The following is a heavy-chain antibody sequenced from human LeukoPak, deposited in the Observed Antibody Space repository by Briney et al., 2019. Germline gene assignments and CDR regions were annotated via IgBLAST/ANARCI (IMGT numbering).Heavy chain of an antibody. CDR3: AKDQFGGYGSIDY. D-gene: IGHD5-12*01. J-gene: IGHJ4*02. V-gene: IGHV3-23*01. Sequence: GGSLRLSCAASGFTFSSYAMSWVRQAPGKGLEWVSAIRGGSGNTYYADSVKGRFTISRDNSKSTLFLQMSSLRAEDTAMYYCAKDQFGGYGSIDYWGQGILVTVSS. CDR1: GFTFSSYA. CDR2: IRGGSGNT.